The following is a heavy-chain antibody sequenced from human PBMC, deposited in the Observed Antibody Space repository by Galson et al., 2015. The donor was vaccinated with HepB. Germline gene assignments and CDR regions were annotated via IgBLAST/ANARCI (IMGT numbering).Heavy chain of an antibody. J-gene: IGHJ3*02. CDR1: GFTFSNFA. CDR3: AKSASRLRLGELSHDAFDI. Sequence: SLRLSCAASGFTFSNFAMSWVRQAPGKGLEWVSGISSSGTTTYYADAVMGRFTISRDNSRNTLYLRMNSLRADDTAVYYCAKSASRLRLGELSHDAFDIWGQGTMVTVSS. D-gene: IGHD3-16*02. V-gene: IGHV3-23*01. CDR2: ISSSGTTT.